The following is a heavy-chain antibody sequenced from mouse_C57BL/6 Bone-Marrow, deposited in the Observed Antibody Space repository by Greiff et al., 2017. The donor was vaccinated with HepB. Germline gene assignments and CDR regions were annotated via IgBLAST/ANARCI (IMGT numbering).Heavy chain of an antibody. V-gene: IGHV1-62-2*01. CDR1: GYTFTEYT. Sequence: QVHVKQSGAELVKPGASVKLSCKASGYTFTEYTIHWVKQRSGQGLEWIGWFYPGSGSIKYNEKVKDKATLTADKSSSTVYMELSRLTSEDSAVYFCARHEEGPYSNYVNWYFDVWGTGTTVTVSS. CDR3: ARHEEGPYSNYVNWYFDV. D-gene: IGHD2-5*01. J-gene: IGHJ1*03. CDR2: FYPGSGSI.